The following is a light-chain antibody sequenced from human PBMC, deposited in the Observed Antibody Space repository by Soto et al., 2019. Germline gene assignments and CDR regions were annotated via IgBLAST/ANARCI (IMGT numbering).Light chain of an antibody. CDR2: GAI. CDR1: QSVSSSY. CDR3: QQYDSSPRT. V-gene: IGKV3-20*01. J-gene: IGKJ1*01. Sequence: EIVLTQSPDTLSLSPGERATLSCRASQSVSSSYLAWYQQKPGQPPRLLIYGAISRATGIPDRFSGSGSGTDFTLTISRLEPEDFAVYYCQQYDSSPRTFGQGTKVEIK.